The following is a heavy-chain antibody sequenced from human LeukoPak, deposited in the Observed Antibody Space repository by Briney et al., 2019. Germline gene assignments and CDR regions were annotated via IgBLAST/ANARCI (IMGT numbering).Heavy chain of an antibody. CDR2: IYYSGST. Sequence: SETLSLTCTVSGGSISSSSYYWGWIRQPPGKGLEWIVGIYYSGSTYYNPSLKSRVTISVDTSKNQFSLKLSSVTAADTAVYYCARLPRNYYDSSGYSFDYWGQGTLVTVSS. V-gene: IGHV4-39*01. CDR3: ARLPRNYYDSSGYSFDY. J-gene: IGHJ4*02. CDR1: GGSISSSSYY. D-gene: IGHD3-22*01.